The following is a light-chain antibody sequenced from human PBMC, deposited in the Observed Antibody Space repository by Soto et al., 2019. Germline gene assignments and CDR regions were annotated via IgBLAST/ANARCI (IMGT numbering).Light chain of an antibody. CDR3: STWDGSLNGWV. J-gene: IGLJ3*02. CDR2: NDD. V-gene: IGLV1-44*01. Sequence: QSVLTQPPSASAPPGQRVTISCSGSTSNIGSNAVNWYQQLPGTAPKLLIFNDDQRPSGVPDRFSGSRSGTSASLAISGLQSDDEADYFCSTWDGSLNGWVFGGGTKLTVL. CDR1: TSNIGSNA.